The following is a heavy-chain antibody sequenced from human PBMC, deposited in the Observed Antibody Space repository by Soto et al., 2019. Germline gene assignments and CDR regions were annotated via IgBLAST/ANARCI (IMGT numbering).Heavy chain of an antibody. CDR2: ISVSGGST. CDR3: AKGIVYYYDSSGYFAY. D-gene: IGHD3-22*01. V-gene: IGHV3-23*01. Sequence: GGSLRLSCAASGFTFRSYAISWVRQAPGKGLEWVSAISVSGGSTYYADSVKGRFTISRDNSKNTLYLQMNSLRAEDTAVYYCAKGIVYYYDSSGYFAYWGQGTLVTVSS. CDR1: GFTFRSYA. J-gene: IGHJ4*02.